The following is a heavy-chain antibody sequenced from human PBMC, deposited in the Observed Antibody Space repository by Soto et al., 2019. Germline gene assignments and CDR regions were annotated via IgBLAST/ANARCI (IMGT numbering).Heavy chain of an antibody. CDR2: ISSSGSII. D-gene: IGHD3-22*01. Sequence: GGSLRLSCAASGFTFSTYEMNWVRQAPGKGLEWVSYISSSGSIIYYADSVKGRFTISRDNAKNSLYLQMNSLRAEDTAVYYCARGVLYYYDSSGYPHWFDPWGQGTLVTVSS. CDR3: ARGVLYYYDSSGYPHWFDP. J-gene: IGHJ5*02. V-gene: IGHV3-48*03. CDR1: GFTFSTYE.